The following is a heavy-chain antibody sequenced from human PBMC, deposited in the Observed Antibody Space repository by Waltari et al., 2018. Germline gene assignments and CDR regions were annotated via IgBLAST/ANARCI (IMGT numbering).Heavy chain of an antibody. V-gene: IGHV1-2*06. CDR1: GYTFTVYY. CDR2: INPNSGGT. D-gene: IGHD3-22*01. J-gene: IGHJ4*02. Sequence: QVQLVQYGAEVKKPGASVKVSCTASGYTFTVYYMHWVRQAPGQGLEWMGRINPNSGGTNYAQKFQGRVTMTRDTSISTAYMELSRLRSDDTAVYYCARVLDSSGYYYDYWGQGTLVTVSS. CDR3: ARVLDSSGYYYDY.